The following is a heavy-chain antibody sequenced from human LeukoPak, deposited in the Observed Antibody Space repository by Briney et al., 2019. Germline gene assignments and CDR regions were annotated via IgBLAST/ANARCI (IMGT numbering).Heavy chain of an antibody. J-gene: IGHJ4*02. CDR3: AREEDAGALDY. CDR2: IYYTGST. CDR1: GDSITSSNYY. V-gene: IGHV4-39*02. Sequence: SETLSLTCTVSGDSITSSNYYWVWIRQPPGKGLEYIGNIYYTGSTSYNPSLKSRVTISIDTSKNQFSLNLRSVTAADTAVYYCAREEDAGALDYWGQGTLVTVSS.